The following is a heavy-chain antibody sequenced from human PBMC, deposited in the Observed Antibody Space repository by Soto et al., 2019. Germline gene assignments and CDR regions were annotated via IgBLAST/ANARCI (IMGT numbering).Heavy chain of an antibody. CDR2: IIPISGSP. Sequence: SVKVSCKTSGGTFSISVISWVRQAPGQGLEWMGGIIPISGSPNYAQEFQGRVTITTDKSTSTAYMELSSLRSGDTVVYFCARDLYSTSWYVRAFDMWGQGTMVTVSS. CDR3: ARDLYSTSWYVRAFDM. J-gene: IGHJ3*02. V-gene: IGHV1-69*05. CDR1: GGTFSISV. D-gene: IGHD6-13*01.